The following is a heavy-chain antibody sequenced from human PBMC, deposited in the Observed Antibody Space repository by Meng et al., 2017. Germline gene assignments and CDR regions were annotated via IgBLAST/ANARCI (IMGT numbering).Heavy chain of an antibody. CDR1: VRTFSSYA. J-gene: IGHJ5*02. CDR3: ARDKRPSSSWYGNWFDP. V-gene: IGHV1-69*06. Sequence: QGQLVQPGAGGKKPGSSVKVSCKASVRTFSSYAISWVRQAPGQGLDWMGGIIPIFGTANYAQKFQGRVTITADKSTSTAYMELSSLRSEDTAVYYCARDKRPSSSWYGNWFDPWGQGTLVTVSS. D-gene: IGHD6-13*01. CDR2: IIPIFGTA.